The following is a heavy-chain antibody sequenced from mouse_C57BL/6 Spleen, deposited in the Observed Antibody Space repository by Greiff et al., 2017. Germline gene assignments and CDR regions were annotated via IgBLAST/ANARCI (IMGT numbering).Heavy chain of an antibody. Sequence: EVKLQESGGGLVKPGGSLKLSCAASGFTFSSYAMSWVRQTPEKRLEWVATISDGGSYTYYPDNVKGRFTISRDNAKNNLYLQMSHLKSEDTAMYYCARGLAYWGQGTLVTVSA. CDR3: ARGLAY. CDR2: ISDGGSYT. J-gene: IGHJ3*01. CDR1: GFTFSSYA. V-gene: IGHV5-4*03.